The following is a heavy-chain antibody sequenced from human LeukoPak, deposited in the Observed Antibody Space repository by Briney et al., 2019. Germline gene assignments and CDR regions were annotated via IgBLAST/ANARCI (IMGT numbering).Heavy chain of an antibody. V-gene: IGHV3-74*01. CDR3: ATDGISEETTTDY. Sequence: GGSLRLSCAASGFTLSSYWMHWVRQAPGKGLVWVSRINSDGSSTSYADSVKGRFTISRDNAKNTLYLQMNSLKTEDTAVYFCATDGISEETTTDYWGQGTLVTVSS. J-gene: IGHJ4*02. D-gene: IGHD1-1*01. CDR1: GFTLSSYW. CDR2: INSDGSST.